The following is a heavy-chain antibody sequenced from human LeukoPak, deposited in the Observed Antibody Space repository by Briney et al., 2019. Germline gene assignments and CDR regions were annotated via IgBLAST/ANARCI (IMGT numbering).Heavy chain of an antibody. Sequence: GGSLRLSCAASGFTFSSYAMSWVRQAPGKGLEWVSAISGSGGSTYYADSVKGRFAISRDNSKNTLYLQMNSLRAEDTAVYYCAKESGGIAVAGDNWFDPWGQGTLVTVSS. CDR3: AKESGGIAVAGDNWFDP. CDR1: GFTFSSYA. V-gene: IGHV3-23*01. D-gene: IGHD6-19*01. CDR2: ISGSGGST. J-gene: IGHJ5*02.